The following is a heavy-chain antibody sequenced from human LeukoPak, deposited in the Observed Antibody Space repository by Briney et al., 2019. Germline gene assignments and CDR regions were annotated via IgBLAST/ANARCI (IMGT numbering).Heavy chain of an antibody. J-gene: IGHJ6*03. CDR2: IYYSGST. D-gene: IGHD2-21*02. CDR3: ATVVTATIYYYYYMDV. CDR1: GGSISSSSYY. Sequence: SETLSLTCTVSGGSISSSSYYWGWIRQPPGKGLEWSVSIYYSGSTYYNPSLKSRVTISVDTSKNQFSLKLSSVTAADTAVYYCATVVTATIYYYYYMDVWGKGTTVTVSS. V-gene: IGHV4-39*07.